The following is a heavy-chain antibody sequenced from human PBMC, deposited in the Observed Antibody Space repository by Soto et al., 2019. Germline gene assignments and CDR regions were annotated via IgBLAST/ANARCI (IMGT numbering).Heavy chain of an antibody. Sequence: QVQLVESGGGVVQPGRSLRLSCAASGFTFSSYGMHWVRHAPGKGLEWVAVLWYDGSNKYYADSVKGRFTISRDNSKNTLYLQMNSLRAEDTAVYYCARGGIIQLWLDYYYGMDVWCQGTTVTVSS. J-gene: IGHJ6*02. CDR3: ARGGIIQLWLDYYYGMDV. CDR2: LWYDGSNK. V-gene: IGHV3-33*01. CDR1: GFTFSSYG. D-gene: IGHD5-18*01.